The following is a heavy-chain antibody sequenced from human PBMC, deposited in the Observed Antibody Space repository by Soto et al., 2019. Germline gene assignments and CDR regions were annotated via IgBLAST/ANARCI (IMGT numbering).Heavy chain of an antibody. V-gene: IGHV4-59*08. CDR3: ARLEELRYYFDY. D-gene: IGHD1-1*01. CDR1: GGSISSHY. CDR2: IYYSGST. Sequence: QVQLQESGPGLGKPSETLSLTCTVSGGSISSHYWSWIRQPPGKGLEWIGYIYYSGSTNYNPSLKSRVTISVDTSKSQFSLKLNSVTAADTAVYYCARLEELRYYFDYWGQGTLVTVSS. J-gene: IGHJ4*02.